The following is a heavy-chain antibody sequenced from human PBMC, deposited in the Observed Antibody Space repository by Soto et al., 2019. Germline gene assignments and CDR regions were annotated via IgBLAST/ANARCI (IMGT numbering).Heavy chain of an antibody. D-gene: IGHD3-10*01. CDR1: GGTCSSYA. Sequence: QVQLVQSGAEVKKPGSSVKVSCKASGGTCSSYAISWVRQAPGQGLEWMGGIIPIFGTANYAQKFQGRVTITADESTSTAYMELSSLRSEDTAVYYCARVYYYGSGSYGANWFDPWGQGTLVTVSS. CDR2: IIPIFGTA. V-gene: IGHV1-69*01. CDR3: ARVYYYGSGSYGANWFDP. J-gene: IGHJ5*02.